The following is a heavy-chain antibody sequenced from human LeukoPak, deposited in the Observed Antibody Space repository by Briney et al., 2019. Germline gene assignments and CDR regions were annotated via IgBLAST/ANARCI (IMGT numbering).Heavy chain of an antibody. V-gene: IGHV1-69*05. Sequence: SVKVSCKASGGTFSSYAISWVRQAPGQGLEWMGGIIPIFGTANYAQKFQGRVTITTDVSTSTAYMELSSLRSEDTAVYYCASCTSCYRADAFDIWGQGTMVTVSS. J-gene: IGHJ3*02. D-gene: IGHD2-2*01. CDR1: GGTFSSYA. CDR3: ASCTSCYRADAFDI. CDR2: IIPIFGTA.